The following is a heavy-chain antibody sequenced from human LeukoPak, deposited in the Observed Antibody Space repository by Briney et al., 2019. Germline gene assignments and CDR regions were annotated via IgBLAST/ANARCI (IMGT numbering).Heavy chain of an antibody. V-gene: IGHV1-45*02. CDR2: ITPFNGNT. CDR3: ATSAARLDWFDP. D-gene: IGHD6-6*01. Sequence: GASVKVSCKASGYTFTYRYLHWVRQAPGQALEWMGWITPFNGNTNYAQKFQDRVTITRDRSMSTAYMELSSLRSEDTAMYYCATSAARLDWFDPWGQGTLVTVSS. J-gene: IGHJ5*02. CDR1: GYTFTYRY.